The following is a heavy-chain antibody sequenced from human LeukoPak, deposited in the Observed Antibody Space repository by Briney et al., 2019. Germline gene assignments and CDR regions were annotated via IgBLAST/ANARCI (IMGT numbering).Heavy chain of an antibody. CDR1: GDSLSNTNYF. Sequence: SETLSLTCTVSGDSLSNTNYFWAWIRQPPGTGLEWIGSFSYGRSTYYNPSLKGRVTISVDTSKNQFSLKLNSVTAADTAVYYCARDRRDGYNYDLDFWGQGTLVTVSS. CDR3: ARDRRDGYNYDLDF. J-gene: IGHJ4*02. V-gene: IGHV4-39*07. D-gene: IGHD5-24*01. CDR2: FSYGRST.